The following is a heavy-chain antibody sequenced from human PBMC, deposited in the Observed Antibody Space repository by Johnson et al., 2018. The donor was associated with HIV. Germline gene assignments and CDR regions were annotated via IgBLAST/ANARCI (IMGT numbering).Heavy chain of an antibody. CDR1: GFTVSSNY. J-gene: IGHJ3*02. CDR3: ARDVAATMIVVGGAYDVFDI. D-gene: IGHD3-22*01. V-gene: IGHV3-66*01. CDR2: IYSGGST. Sequence: EVQLVESGGGLVQPGGSLRLSCAASGFTVSSNYMSWVRQAPGKGLEWVSVIYSGGSTYYADSVKGRFTISRDNSKNTLYLQRNSLRAEDTAVYYCARDVAATMIVVGGAYDVFDIWGQGTMVTVSS.